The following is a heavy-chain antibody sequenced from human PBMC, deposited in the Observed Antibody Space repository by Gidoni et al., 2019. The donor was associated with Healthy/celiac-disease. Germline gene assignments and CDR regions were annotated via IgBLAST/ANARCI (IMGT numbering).Heavy chain of an antibody. CDR2: IYYSGST. J-gene: IGHJ4*02. Sequence: QLQLQESGPGLVKPSETLSLTCTVSGGSISSSSYYWGWVRQPPGKGLEWIGSIYYSGSTYYNPSLKSRVTISVDTSKNQFSLKLSSVTAADTAVYYCARPGYYDSSGYFDYWGQGTLVTVSS. CDR3: ARPGYYDSSGYFDY. V-gene: IGHV4-39*01. CDR1: GGSISSSSYY. D-gene: IGHD3-22*01.